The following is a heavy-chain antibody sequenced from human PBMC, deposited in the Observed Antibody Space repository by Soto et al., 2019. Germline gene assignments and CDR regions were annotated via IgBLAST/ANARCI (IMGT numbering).Heavy chain of an antibody. D-gene: IGHD3-10*01. V-gene: IGHV3-48*02. CDR1: GFTFSTDS. Sequence: EVQLVESGGGLVQPGGSLRLSCVASGFTFSTDSMNWVRQAPGKGLEWVAHISTSGATRYHADSVKGRFTISRDNAKTSLYLQMDSLRNEDTALYYCARCFGRGFDYWGQGTLVTVSS. J-gene: IGHJ4*02. CDR2: ISTSGATR. CDR3: ARCFGRGFDY.